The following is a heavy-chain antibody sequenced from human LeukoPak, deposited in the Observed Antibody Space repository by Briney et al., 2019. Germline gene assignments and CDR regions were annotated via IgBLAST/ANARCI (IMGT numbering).Heavy chain of an antibody. CDR2: IYTSGST. CDR3: AREQQLVRNDAFDI. Sequence: SQTLSLTCTVSGGSISSGSYYWSWIRQPAGKGLEWIGRIYTSGSTNYNPSLKSRVTISVDTSKNQFSLKLSSVTAADTAVYYCAREQQLVRNDAFDIWGQGTMVTVSS. D-gene: IGHD6-13*01. CDR1: GGSISSGSYY. J-gene: IGHJ3*02. V-gene: IGHV4-61*02.